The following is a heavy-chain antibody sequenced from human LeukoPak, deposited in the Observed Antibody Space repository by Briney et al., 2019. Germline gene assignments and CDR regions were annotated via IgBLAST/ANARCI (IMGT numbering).Heavy chain of an antibody. V-gene: IGHV4-39*07. CDR3: ARRVSGAAALDY. CDR1: GGSISSSSYY. J-gene: IGHJ4*02. CDR2: IYYSGST. D-gene: IGHD6-13*01. Sequence: SETLSLTCTVSGGSISSSSYYWGWIRQPPGKGQEWIGSIYYSGSTYYNPSLKSRVTISVDTSKNQFSLKLSSVTAADTAVYYCARRVSGAAALDYWGQGTLVTVSS.